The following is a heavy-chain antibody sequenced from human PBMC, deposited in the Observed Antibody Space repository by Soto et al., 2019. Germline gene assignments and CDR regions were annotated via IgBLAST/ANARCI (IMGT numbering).Heavy chain of an antibody. V-gene: IGHV3-73*01. CDR1: GFTFSGSA. J-gene: IGHJ6*03. Sequence: EVQLVESGGGLVQPGGSLKLSCAASGFTFSGSAMHWVRQASGKGLEWVGRIRSKANSYATAYAASVKGRFTISRDDSKNTAYLQMSSLKTEDTAVYYCTRLYGDYVWEGSGSMDVWGKGTTVTVSS. CDR2: IRSKANSYAT. D-gene: IGHD4-17*01. CDR3: TRLYGDYVWEGSGSMDV.